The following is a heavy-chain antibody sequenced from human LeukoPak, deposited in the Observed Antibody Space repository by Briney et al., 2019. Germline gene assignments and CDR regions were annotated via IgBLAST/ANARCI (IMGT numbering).Heavy chain of an antibody. CDR1: GFTFSDYY. CDR3: AKLPHVDTENAFDI. V-gene: IGHV3-11*04. CDR2: ISSSGGTI. D-gene: IGHD5-18*01. J-gene: IGHJ3*02. Sequence: GGSLRLSCAASGFTFSDYYMSWIRQAPGKGLEWVSYISSSGGTIYYADSVKGRFTISRDNAKNSLYLQMNSLRAEDTAVYYCAKLPHVDTENAFDIWGQGTMVTVSS.